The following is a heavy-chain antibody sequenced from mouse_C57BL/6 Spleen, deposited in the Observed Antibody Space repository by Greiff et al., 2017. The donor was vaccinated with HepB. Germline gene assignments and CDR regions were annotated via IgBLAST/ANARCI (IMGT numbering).Heavy chain of an antibody. CDR2: IRSKSNNYAT. Sequence: EVKLMESGGGLVQPKGSLKLSCAASGFSFNTYAMNWVRQAPGKGLEWVARIRSKSNNYATYYADSVKDRFTISRDDSESMLYLQMNNLKTEDTAMYYCVRDLQLGRHYAMDYWGQGTSVTVSS. J-gene: IGHJ4*01. V-gene: IGHV10-1*01. CDR1: GFSFNTYA. CDR3: VRDLQLGRHYAMDY. D-gene: IGHD4-1*02.